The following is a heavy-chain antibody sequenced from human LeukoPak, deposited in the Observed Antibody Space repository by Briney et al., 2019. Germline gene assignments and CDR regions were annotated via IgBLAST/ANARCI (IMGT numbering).Heavy chain of an antibody. CDR2: IYYSGST. V-gene: IGHV4-59*01. CDR1: GVSISSYY. Sequence: SETLSLTCTVSGVSISSYYWSWIRQPPGKGLEWIGYIYYSGSTNYNPSLKSRVTISVDTSKNQFSLKLSSVTAADTAVYYCALYSSSSYYFDYWGQGTLVTVSS. D-gene: IGHD6-6*01. CDR3: ALYSSSSYYFDY. J-gene: IGHJ4*02.